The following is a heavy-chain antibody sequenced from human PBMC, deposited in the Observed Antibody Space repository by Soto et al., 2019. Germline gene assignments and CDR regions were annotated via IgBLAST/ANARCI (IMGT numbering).Heavy chain of an antibody. J-gene: IGHJ4*02. CDR2: IYYSGTT. CDR3: ARREIQGPIDY. CDR1: GYSISSSNW. V-gene: IGHV4-28*01. Sequence: QVQLQESGPGLVKPSDTLSLTCAVSGYSISSSNWWGWIRQPPGKGLEWIGYIYYSGTTYYNPSLKIRVTKSVATSKNQFSLKLTSVTAVDTAVYYCARREIQGPIDYWGQGTLVTVSS. D-gene: IGHD1-26*01.